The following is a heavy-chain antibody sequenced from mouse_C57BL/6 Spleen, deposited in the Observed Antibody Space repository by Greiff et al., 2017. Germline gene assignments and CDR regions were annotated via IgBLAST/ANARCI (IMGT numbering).Heavy chain of an antibody. CDR3: ARQGGDGNYFFDY. Sequence: QVQLKESGPGLVAPSQSLSITCTVSGFSFTSYGVHWVRQPPGKGLEWLVVIWSDGSTTYNSAPKSRLSISKDNSKSQVFLKMNSLQTDDTAMYYCARQGGDGNYFFDYWGQGTTLTVSS. CDR1: GFSFTSYG. D-gene: IGHD2-1*01. CDR2: IWSDGST. V-gene: IGHV2-6*03. J-gene: IGHJ2*01.